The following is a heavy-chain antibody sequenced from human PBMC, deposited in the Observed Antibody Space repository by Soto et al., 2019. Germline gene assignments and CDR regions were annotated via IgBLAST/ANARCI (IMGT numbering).Heavy chain of an antibody. J-gene: IGHJ5*02. CDR2: ISAYNGNT. V-gene: IGHV1-18*01. D-gene: IGHD2-2*01. CDR1: GYTFTSYG. Sequence: ASVKVSCKASGYTFTSYGISWVRQAPGQGLEWMGWISAYNGNTNYAQKLQGRVTMTTDTSTSTAYMELRSLRSDDTAVYYCARAVVVVPAAVNWFYPWGQGTLVTVSS. CDR3: ARAVVVVPAAVNWFYP.